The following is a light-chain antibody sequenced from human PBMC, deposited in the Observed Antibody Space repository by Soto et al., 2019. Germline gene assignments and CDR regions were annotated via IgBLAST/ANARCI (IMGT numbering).Light chain of an antibody. V-gene: IGLV2-14*03. Sequence: QSVLTQPASVSGSPGQSIAISCTGTSSDVGGYNYISWYQQHPGKAPKLMIFDVTNRPSGISDRFSGSKSGNTASLTISGLRAEDEADYYCSSYTTSSTYVFVTGNKVTVL. CDR3: SSYTTSSTYV. J-gene: IGLJ1*01. CDR2: DVT. CDR1: SSDVGGYNY.